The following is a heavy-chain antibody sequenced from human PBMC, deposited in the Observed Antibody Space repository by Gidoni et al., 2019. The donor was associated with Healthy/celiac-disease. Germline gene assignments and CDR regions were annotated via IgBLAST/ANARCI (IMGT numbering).Heavy chain of an antibody. CDR2: IKQDGSEK. CDR3: ARDGVRYYYYYYGMDV. D-gene: IGHD3-16*01. Sequence: VFLRLSCAASGFTFSSYWMSWVRQAPGKGLEWVANIKQDGSEKYYVDSVKGRFTISRDNAKNSLYLQMNSLRAEDTAVYYCARDGVRYYYYYYGMDVWGQGTTVTVSS. V-gene: IGHV3-7*01. CDR1: GFTFSSYW. J-gene: IGHJ6*02.